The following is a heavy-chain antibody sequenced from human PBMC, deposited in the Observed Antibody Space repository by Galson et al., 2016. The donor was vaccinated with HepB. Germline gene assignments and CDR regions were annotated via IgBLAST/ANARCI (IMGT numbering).Heavy chain of an antibody. Sequence: SLRLSCAASGFTFSYYGMHWVRQAPGKGLECVSLIWYDESNKSYADSVKGRFTISRDNSKNTLYLQMNSLRVEDTAVYYCARSDGGYESSLDYWGQGTLVTVSS. CDR2: IWYDESNK. V-gene: IGHV3-33*01. J-gene: IGHJ4*02. CDR1: GFTFSYYG. CDR3: ARSDGGYESSLDY. D-gene: IGHD3-16*01.